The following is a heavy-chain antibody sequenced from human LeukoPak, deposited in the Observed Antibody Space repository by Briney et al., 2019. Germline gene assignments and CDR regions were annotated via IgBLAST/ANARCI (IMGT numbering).Heavy chain of an antibody. CDR1: GGSFSGYY. D-gene: IGHD6-19*01. J-gene: IGHJ5*02. CDR2: INHSGST. CDR3: ARRFSNIAVASRKFDP. Sequence: SETLSLTCAVYGGSFSGYYWSWIRQPPGKGLEWIGEINHSGSTNYNPSLKSRVTISVDTSKNQFSLKLSSVTAADTAVYYCARRFSNIAVASRKFDPWGQGTLVTVSS. V-gene: IGHV4-34*01.